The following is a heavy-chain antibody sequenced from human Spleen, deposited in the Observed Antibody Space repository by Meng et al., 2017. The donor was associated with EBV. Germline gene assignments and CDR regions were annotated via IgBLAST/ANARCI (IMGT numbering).Heavy chain of an antibody. V-gene: IGHV1-46*01. CDR1: GYTFTSYY. Sequence: QGQLVQSWAERKKPWDSVKVSSKASGYTFTSYYLHWVRQAPGQGLEWMGIINPIGGTTSYAQEFQGRVAMTRDTSTSTVYMELSSLTSEDTAVYYCARDRRLGSAYWYFDLWGRGTLVTVSS. CDR3: ARDRRLGSAYWYFDL. D-gene: IGHD7-27*01. J-gene: IGHJ2*01. CDR2: INPIGGTT.